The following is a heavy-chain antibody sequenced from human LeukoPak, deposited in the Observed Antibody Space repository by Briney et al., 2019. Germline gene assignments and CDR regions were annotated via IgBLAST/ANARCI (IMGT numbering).Heavy chain of an antibody. Sequence: KSSETLSLTCTVSGGSISSHYWSWILQPSGKGLEWIGYIYYSGSTNYNPSLKSRVTISVDTSKNQFSLKLSSVTAADTAVYYCARAGDPSIQFDYWGQGTLVTVSS. V-gene: IGHV4-59*11. CDR2: IYYSGST. CDR1: GGSISSHY. J-gene: IGHJ4*02. CDR3: ARAGDPSIQFDY. D-gene: IGHD3-3*02.